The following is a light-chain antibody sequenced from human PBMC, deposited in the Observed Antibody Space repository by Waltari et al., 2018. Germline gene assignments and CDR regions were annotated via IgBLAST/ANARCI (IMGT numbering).Light chain of an antibody. J-gene: IGKJ1*01. CDR3: QQYVRSPAT. Sequence: IVLTQSPCTVPSSVGDRATFSCWASHYVRNNLAWYQQKPGQAPKVVIYKASSMDTGVPYRFSGSGFGTEFRLTVSRLEPGDFAIYYCQQYVRSPATFGRGTKVEIK. CDR2: KAS. CDR1: HYVRNN. V-gene: IGKV3-20*01.